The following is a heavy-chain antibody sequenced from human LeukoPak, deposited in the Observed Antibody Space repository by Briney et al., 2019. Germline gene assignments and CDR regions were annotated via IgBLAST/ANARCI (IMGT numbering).Heavy chain of an antibody. CDR3: ARAGYCSSTSCSDY. J-gene: IGHJ4*02. CDR1: GFTFSSYS. D-gene: IGHD2-2*01. Sequence: GGSLRLSCAASGFTFSSYSMNWVRQAPGKGLEWVSSISSSSSYIYYADSLKGRFTISRDNAKNSLYLQMNSLRAEGTAVYYCARAGYCSSTSCSDYWGQGTLVTVSS. CDR2: ISSSSSYI. V-gene: IGHV3-21*01.